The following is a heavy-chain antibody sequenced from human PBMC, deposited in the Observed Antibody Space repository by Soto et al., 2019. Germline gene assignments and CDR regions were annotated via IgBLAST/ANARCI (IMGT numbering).Heavy chain of an antibody. CDR1: GYTFTDYY. V-gene: IGHV1-46*01. CDR3: ARDGSSDWLTWFDP. J-gene: IGHJ5*02. D-gene: IGHD6-19*01. Sequence: ASVKVSCKASGYTFTDYYMHWVRQAPGQGLEWMGIISPSGGSTYAQKFQGGVTVTRDTSTSTVYMELSSLRSEDTAVYYCARDGSSDWLTWFDPWGQGTLVTVSS. CDR2: ISPSGGST.